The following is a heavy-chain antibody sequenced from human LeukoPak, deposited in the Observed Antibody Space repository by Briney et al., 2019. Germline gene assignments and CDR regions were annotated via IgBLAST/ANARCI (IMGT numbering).Heavy chain of an antibody. CDR2: IYYSGST. V-gene: IGHV4-59*08. J-gene: IGHJ4*02. CDR3: ARRQSSRSGYYSPDY. Sequence: SETLSLTCTVSGGSISSYYWSWIRQPPGKGLEWIGYIYYSGSTNYNPSLKSRVTISVDTSKNQFSLKLSSVTAADTAVYYCARRQSSRSGYYSPDYWGQGTLVTVSS. D-gene: IGHD3-22*01. CDR1: GGSISSYY.